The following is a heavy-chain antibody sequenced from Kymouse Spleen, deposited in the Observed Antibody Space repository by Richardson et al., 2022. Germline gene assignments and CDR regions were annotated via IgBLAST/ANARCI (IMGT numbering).Heavy chain of an antibody. CDR2: IKQDGSEK. V-gene: IGHV3-7*01. D-gene: IGHD1-7*01. J-gene: IGHJ6*02. Sequence: EVQLVESGGGLVQPGGSLRLSCAASGFTFSSYWMSWVRQAPGKGLEWVANIKQDGSEKYYVDSVKGRFTISRDNAKNSLYLQMNSLRAEDTAVYYCARDEEWNYFYYYYGMDVWGQGTTVTVSS. CDR1: GFTFSSYW. CDR3: ARDEEWNYFYYYYGMDV.